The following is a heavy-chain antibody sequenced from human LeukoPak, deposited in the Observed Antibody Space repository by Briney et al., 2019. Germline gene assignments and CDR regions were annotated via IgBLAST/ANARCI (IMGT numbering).Heavy chain of an antibody. CDR2: INHSGST. Sequence: SETLSLTCTVSGGSISGYYWSWIRQPPGKGLEWIGEINHSGSTNYNPSLKSRVTISVDTSKNQFSLKLSSVTAGYTAVYYCARRKPYYVWGSYCPWVDPWGQGTLVTVSS. V-gene: IGHV4-34*01. J-gene: IGHJ5*02. CDR1: GGSISGYY. D-gene: IGHD3-16*01. CDR3: ARRKPYYVWGSYCPWVDP.